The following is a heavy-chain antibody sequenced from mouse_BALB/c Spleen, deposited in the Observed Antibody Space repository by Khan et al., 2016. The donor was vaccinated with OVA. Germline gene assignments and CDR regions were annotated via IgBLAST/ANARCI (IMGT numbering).Heavy chain of an antibody. V-gene: IGHV1S56*01. CDR1: GYTFTSYD. CDR3: AREGLRGVDLDY. CDR2: IYPGDGTT. D-gene: IGHD2-4*01. J-gene: IGHJ4*01. Sequence: QVQLQQSGPELVKPGALVKISCKASGYTFTSYDINWVKQRPGQGLEWIGWIYPGDGTTKYNEKFKGTATLTAYHSSSTAYMQLSSLTSENSAVYFCAREGLRGVDLDYGGQGTSFTVSS.